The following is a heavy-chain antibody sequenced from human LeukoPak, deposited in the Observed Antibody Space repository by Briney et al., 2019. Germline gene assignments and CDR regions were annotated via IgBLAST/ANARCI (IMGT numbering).Heavy chain of an antibody. CDR1: GYTFTNYR. CDR3: ARAEVLESFGHNKHCMDV. Sequence: GASVKVSCKDSGYTFTNYRIHWVRQAPGQSLEWMGQINGGVENTKYSQKFQGRLTITRDIVATTAYLELSSLRSEDTAVYFCARAEVLESFGHNKHCMDVWGQGTTVIVSS. J-gene: IGHJ6*02. V-gene: IGHV1-3*01. D-gene: IGHD3-16*01. CDR2: INGGVENT.